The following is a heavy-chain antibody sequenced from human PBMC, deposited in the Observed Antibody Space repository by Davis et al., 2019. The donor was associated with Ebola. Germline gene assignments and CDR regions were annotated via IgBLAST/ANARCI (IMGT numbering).Heavy chain of an antibody. J-gene: IGHJ6*02. CDR1: GFTFSSYG. Sequence: GGSLRLSCVLSGFTFSSYGMNWVRQAPGKGLEWVGRIKSKTDGGTTDYAAPVKGRFTISRDDSKNTLYLQMNSLKTEDTAVYYCTTNIVVVPDVGVGRYYYYGMDVWGQGTTVTVSS. D-gene: IGHD2-2*01. V-gene: IGHV3-15*01. CDR2: IKSKTDGGTT. CDR3: TTNIVVVPDVGVGRYYYYGMDV.